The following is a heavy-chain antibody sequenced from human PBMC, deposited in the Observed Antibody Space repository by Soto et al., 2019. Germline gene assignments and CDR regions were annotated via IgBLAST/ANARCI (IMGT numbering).Heavy chain of an antibody. D-gene: IGHD6-13*01. CDR1: GFTFSSYV. V-gene: IGHV3-30*18. Sequence: GGSLRLSCAASGFTFSSYVMHWVRQSPGKGLEWVAVISYDGSNNYYADSVKGRFTISRDNSKNTLYLQMNSLRAEDTAVYYCAKGAQYSSSWYRSFYFDYWGQGTLVTVSS. CDR3: AKGAQYSSSWYRSFYFDY. CDR2: ISYDGSNN. J-gene: IGHJ4*02.